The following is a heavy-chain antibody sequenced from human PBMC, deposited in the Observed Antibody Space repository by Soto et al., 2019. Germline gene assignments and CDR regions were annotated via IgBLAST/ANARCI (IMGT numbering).Heavy chain of an antibody. D-gene: IGHD6-19*01. J-gene: IGHJ4*02. V-gene: IGHV5-51*01. CDR3: ARQIPFQWLGTDYFDY. Sequence: PGESLKISCKGSGYSFTSYWIGWVRQMPGKGLEWMGIIYPGDSDTRYSPSFQGQVTISADKSISTAYLQWSSLKASDTAMYYCARQIPFQWLGTDYFDYWGQGTLVTVSS. CDR1: GYSFTSYW. CDR2: IYPGDSDT.